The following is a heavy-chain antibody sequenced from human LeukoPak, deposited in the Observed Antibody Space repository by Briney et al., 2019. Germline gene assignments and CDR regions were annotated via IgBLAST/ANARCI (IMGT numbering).Heavy chain of an antibody. CDR1: GFTFSDYY. CDR3: ARAGSRYSPVSSTAYFV. CDR2: ISSSGSTI. V-gene: IGHV3-11*01. J-gene: IGHJ4*02. D-gene: IGHD3-9*01. Sequence: GGSLRLSCAASGFTFSDYYMSWIRQAPGKGLEWVSYISSSGSTIYYADSVKGRFPISRDNAKNSLYLQMNSLRAEDTAVYYCARAGSRYSPVSSTAYFVWGQGTLVTVSS.